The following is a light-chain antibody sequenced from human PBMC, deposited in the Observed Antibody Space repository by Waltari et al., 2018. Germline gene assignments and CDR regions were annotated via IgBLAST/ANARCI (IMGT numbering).Light chain of an antibody. CDR3: QQAHTFPYT. J-gene: IGKJ2*01. CDR1: QGVTTW. V-gene: IGKV1-12*01. Sequence: DIPMTQSPSSVSASVGDRVTITCRASQGVTTWVAWYQQEPGKAPKLLIYGASRLQTGVPSRFTGTGSGTDFSLTISSLQPDDFATYYCQQAHTFPYTFGQGTKLEIK. CDR2: GAS.